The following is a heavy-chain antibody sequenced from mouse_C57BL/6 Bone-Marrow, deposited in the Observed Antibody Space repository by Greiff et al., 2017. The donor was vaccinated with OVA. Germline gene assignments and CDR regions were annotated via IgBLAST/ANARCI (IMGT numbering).Heavy chain of an antibody. CDR1: GFNIKDDY. J-gene: IGHJ2*01. V-gene: IGHV14-4*01. CDR3: TAFGYFDY. CDR2: IDPENGDT. Sequence: EVQLQQSGAELVRPGASVKLSCTASGFNIKDDYMHWVKQRPEQGLEWIGWIDPENGDTEYASKFQGKATITADTSSNTAYLQLSSLTSAVTAVYYCTAFGYFDYWGQGTTLTVSS.